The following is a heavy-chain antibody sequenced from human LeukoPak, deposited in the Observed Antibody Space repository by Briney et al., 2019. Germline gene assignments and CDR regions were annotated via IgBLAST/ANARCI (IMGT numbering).Heavy chain of an antibody. CDR1: GVTLSPYG. CDR2: ISYEGGTQ. CDR3: AKEGTPQVSTWYDL. Sequence: GMSLRRSCAASGVTLSPYGMHWVRQAPGKGLEWVAVISYEGGTQHYADSAKGRFIISRDNPRNTLYLQMNILRTEDTAVYYCAKEGTPQVSTWYDLWGQGTQVIVSS. D-gene: IGHD3-10*01. J-gene: IGHJ5*02. V-gene: IGHV3-30*18.